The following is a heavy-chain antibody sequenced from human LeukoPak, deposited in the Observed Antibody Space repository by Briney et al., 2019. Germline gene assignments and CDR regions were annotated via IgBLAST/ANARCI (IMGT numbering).Heavy chain of an antibody. CDR2: IYHSGST. D-gene: IGHD4-11*01. CDR3: ARVYTYSYFDY. J-gene: IGHJ4*02. CDR1: GYSISSGYY. Sequence: SETLSLTCTVSGYSISSGYYWGWIRQPPGKGLEWIGSIYHSGSTYYNPSLKSRVTISVDTSKNQFSLKLSSVTAADTAVYYCARVYTYSYFDYWGQGTLVTVSS. V-gene: IGHV4-38-2*02.